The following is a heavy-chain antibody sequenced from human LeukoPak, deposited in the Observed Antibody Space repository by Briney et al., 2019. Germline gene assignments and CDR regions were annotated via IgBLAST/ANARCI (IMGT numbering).Heavy chain of an antibody. V-gene: IGHV4-59*01. CDR3: ARWRSWFDP. CDR1: GGSTSSYY. Sequence: SETLSLTCTVSGGSTSSYYWSWIRQPPGKGLEWIGYIYYSGSTNYNPSLKSRVTISVDTSKNQFSLKLSSVTAADTAVYYCARWRSWFDPWGQGTLVTVSS. J-gene: IGHJ5*02. CDR2: IYYSGST.